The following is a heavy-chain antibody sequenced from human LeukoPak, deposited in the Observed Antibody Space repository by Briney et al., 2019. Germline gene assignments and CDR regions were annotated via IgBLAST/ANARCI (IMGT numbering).Heavy chain of an antibody. D-gene: IGHD2-21*01. CDR2: IKEDGSEK. V-gene: IGHV3-7*01. CDR3: ARATASNWFDP. J-gene: IGHJ5*02. CDR1: GFTFSSYA. Sequence: GGSLRLSCAASGFTFSSYAMSWVRQAPGKGLEWVANIKEDGSEKYYVDSVKGRFTISRDNAKNSMYLQMNSLRAEDTAVYYCARATASNWFDPWGQGTLVTVSS.